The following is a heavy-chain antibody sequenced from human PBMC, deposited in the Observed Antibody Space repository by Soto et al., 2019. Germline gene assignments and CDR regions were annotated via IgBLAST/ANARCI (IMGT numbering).Heavy chain of an antibody. CDR2: IKSKTDGGTT. CDR1: GFTFSNAW. CDR3: TNTPSTYYYDSSGYYYVGY. D-gene: IGHD3-22*01. Sequence: PGGSLRLSCAASGFTFSNAWMNWVRQAPGKGLEWVGRIKSKTDGGTTDYAAPVKGRFTISRDDSKNTLYLQMNSLKTEDTAVYYCTNTPSTYYYDSSGYYYVGYWGQGTLVTV. V-gene: IGHV3-15*07. J-gene: IGHJ4*02.